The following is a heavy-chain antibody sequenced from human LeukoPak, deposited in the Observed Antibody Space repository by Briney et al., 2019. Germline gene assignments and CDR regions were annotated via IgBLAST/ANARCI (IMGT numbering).Heavy chain of an antibody. CDR3: ANGDCRGGRCSSGAY. CDR1: GFNFRNYG. Sequence: GGSLTLSCAASGFNFRNYGMHWVRQAPGKGLEWVAYTRDDGSKNWYGDSVKGRFTTSRDNSKSTLYLQMNSLRGEDTAVYYCANGDCRGGRCSSGAYWGQGTLVTVSS. D-gene: IGHD2-15*01. V-gene: IGHV3-30*02. CDR2: TRDDGSKN. J-gene: IGHJ4*02.